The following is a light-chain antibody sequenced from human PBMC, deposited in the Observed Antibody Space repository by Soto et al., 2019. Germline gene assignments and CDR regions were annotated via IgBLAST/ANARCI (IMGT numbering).Light chain of an antibody. CDR3: SSYSIRTAYL. J-gene: IGLJ1*01. CDR1: SSDVGGYDY. CDR2: EVS. V-gene: IGLV2-14*01. Sequence: QSALTQPASVSGSPGQSITISCTGTSSDVGGYDYVSWYQLHPGKAPKLMVFEVSNRPSGVSYRFSGSKSGNTASLTISALQDEEEPDHFCSSYSIRTAYLFGTGTKVTV.